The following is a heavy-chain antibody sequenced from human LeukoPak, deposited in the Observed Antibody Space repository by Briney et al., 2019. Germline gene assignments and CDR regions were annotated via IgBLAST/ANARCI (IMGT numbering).Heavy chain of an antibody. CDR2: MNPNSGNT. D-gene: IGHD3-22*01. CDR1: GYTFTSYD. J-gene: IGHJ4*02. V-gene: IGHV1-8*01. CDR3: ARGQYYYDSSGYFRGFDY. Sequence: ASVKVSCKASGYTFTSYDINWVRLATGQGLEWMGWMNPNSGNTGYAQKFQGRVTMTRNTSISTAYMELSSLRSEDTAVYYCARGQYYYDSSGYFRGFDYWGQGTLVTVSS.